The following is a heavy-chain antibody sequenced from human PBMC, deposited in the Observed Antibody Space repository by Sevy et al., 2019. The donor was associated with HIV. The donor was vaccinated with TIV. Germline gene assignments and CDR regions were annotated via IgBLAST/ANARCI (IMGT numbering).Heavy chain of an antibody. D-gene: IGHD3-10*01. J-gene: IGHJ6*02. V-gene: IGHV4-59*12. Sequence: SETLSLTCTVSGGSISSYYWSWVRQPPGKGLEWIGYIYYSGSTNYNPSLKSQLTISVDTSKNQFSLKLSSVTAADTAVYYCARRFMGRGVSGYYYYGMDVWGQGTTVTVSS. CDR3: ARRFMGRGVSGYYYYGMDV. CDR1: GGSISSYY. CDR2: IYYSGST.